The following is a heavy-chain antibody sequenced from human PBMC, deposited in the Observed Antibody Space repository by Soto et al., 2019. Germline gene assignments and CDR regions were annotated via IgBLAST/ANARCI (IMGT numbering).Heavy chain of an antibody. CDR3: AKGATLIVVVIRHLDY. Sequence: GGSLRLSCAASGFTFSSYSMHWVRPAPGKGLEWVAVISYDGSNKYYADSVKGRFTISRDNSKNTLYLQMNSLRAEDTAVYYCAKGATLIVVVIRHLDYRGQGTLVTVSS. CDR2: ISYDGSNK. D-gene: IGHD3-22*01. J-gene: IGHJ4*02. CDR1: GFTFSSYS. V-gene: IGHV3-30-3*01.